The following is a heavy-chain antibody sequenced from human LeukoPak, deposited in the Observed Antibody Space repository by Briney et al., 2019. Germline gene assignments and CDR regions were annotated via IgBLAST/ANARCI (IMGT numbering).Heavy chain of an antibody. CDR3: ARGETWYSSGWLPTKFDC. CDR1: GFSFSGYA. V-gene: IGHV3-33*01. Sequence: GGSLRLSCEASGFSFSGYALHWVRQAPAKGLGRVAIGWKDGSNNHYTATVEGRFNISRDNTRSLLYLHMNSLRGDDTAVYFCARGETWYSSGWLPTKFDCWGQGTLVTVSA. CDR2: GWKDGSNN. D-gene: IGHD6-19*01. J-gene: IGHJ4*02.